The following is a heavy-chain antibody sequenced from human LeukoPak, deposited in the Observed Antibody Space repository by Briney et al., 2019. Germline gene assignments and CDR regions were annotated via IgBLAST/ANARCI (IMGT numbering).Heavy chain of an antibody. CDR2: ISYDGSNK. CDR1: GFTFNSYG. V-gene: IGHV3-30*18. D-gene: IGHD2-15*01. J-gene: IGHJ4*02. CDR3: AKDLDLYCSGGSCYPFDY. Sequence: GGSLRLSCAASGFTFNSYGMHWVRQAPGKGLEWVAVISYDGSNKYYADSVKGRFTISRDNSKNTLYLQMNSLRAEDTAVYYCAKDLDLYCSGGSCYPFDYWGQGTLVTVSS.